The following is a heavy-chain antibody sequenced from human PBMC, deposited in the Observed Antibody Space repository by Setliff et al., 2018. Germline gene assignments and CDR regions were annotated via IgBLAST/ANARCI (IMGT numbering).Heavy chain of an antibody. Sequence: GGSLKTSCQGSGCIFTNNWIAWVRPMPGKGLECMGIIFPGNSNTQYSPSFQGQVTISVDKAISTAYLQWTSLKVSDTAMYFCARQGCGTTRCHSIDYWGQGTLVTVSS. CDR3: ARQGCGTTRCHSIDY. CDR1: GCIFTNNW. V-gene: IGHV5-51*01. J-gene: IGHJ4*01. D-gene: IGHD2-2*01. CDR2: IFPGNSNT.